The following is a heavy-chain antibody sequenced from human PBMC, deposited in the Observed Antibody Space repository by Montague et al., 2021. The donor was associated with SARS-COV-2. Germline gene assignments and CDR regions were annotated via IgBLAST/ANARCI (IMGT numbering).Heavy chain of an antibody. D-gene: IGHD6-19*01. CDR3: ARQSGRLWGIAVAGAFDY. CDR2: IYYSGST. CDR1: GRSISSYY. J-gene: IGHJ4*02. V-gene: IGHV4-59*08. Sequence: SETLSLTCTVSGRSISSYYWSWIRQPPGKGLEWIGYIYYSGSTNYNPSLKSRVTISVDTSKNQFSLKLSSVTAADTAVYYCARQSGRLWGIAVAGAFDYWGQGTLVTVSS.